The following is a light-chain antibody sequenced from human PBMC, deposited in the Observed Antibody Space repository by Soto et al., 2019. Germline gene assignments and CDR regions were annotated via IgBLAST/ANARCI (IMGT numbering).Light chain of an antibody. V-gene: IGKV3-20*01. J-gene: IGKJ1*01. CDR2: GAS. Sequence: EVVLTQAPGTLCLSPGDRATLSCGASQSVTGNYLAWYQQKPGQAPRLLIFGASTRATGIPDRFSGSGSGTDFTLTISRLEPEDFAVYYCQHYYTSYTTFGQGTKVDI. CDR1: QSVTGNY. CDR3: QHYYTSYTT.